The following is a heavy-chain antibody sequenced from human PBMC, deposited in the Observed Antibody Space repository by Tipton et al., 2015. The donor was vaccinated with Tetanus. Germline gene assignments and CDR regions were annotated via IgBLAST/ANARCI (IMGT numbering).Heavy chain of an antibody. D-gene: IGHD6-13*01. V-gene: IGHV3-48*01. Sequence: SLRLSCAASGFMFSNFSMNWVRQAPGKGLEWISFISHTGRTQYYADSLKGRFTISRDNGKNSLYLQMNSLRAEDTAVYYCAREQRSTWNTNWGQGTLVTVSS. CDR2: ISHTGRTQ. CDR1: GFMFSNFS. J-gene: IGHJ4*02. CDR3: AREQRSTWNTN.